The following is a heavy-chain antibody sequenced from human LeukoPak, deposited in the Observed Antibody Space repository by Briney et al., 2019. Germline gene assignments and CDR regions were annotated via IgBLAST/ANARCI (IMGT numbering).Heavy chain of an antibody. CDR2: ISAYNGNT. Sequence: GASVKVSCKASGYTFTGYYMHWVRQAPGQGLEWMGWISAYNGNTNYAQKLQGRVTMTTDTSTSTAYMGLRSLRSVDTAVYYCARDLGGGFIAPAGTGYWGQGTLVTVSS. D-gene: IGHD6-13*01. CDR1: GYTFTGYY. J-gene: IGHJ4*02. CDR3: ARDLGGGFIAPAGTGY. V-gene: IGHV1-18*04.